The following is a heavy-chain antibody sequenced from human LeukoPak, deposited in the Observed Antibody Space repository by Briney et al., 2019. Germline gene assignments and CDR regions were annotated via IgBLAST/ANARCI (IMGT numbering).Heavy chain of an antibody. CDR3: AGGITMIVVTAFDI. D-gene: IGHD3-22*01. CDR2: ISGSGGST. CDR1: GFTFSTYT. V-gene: IGHV3-23*01. Sequence: GSLRLSCAASGFTFSTYTMSWVRQAPGKGLEWVSAISGSGGSTYYADSVNGRFTISRDNSKNTLYLQTNSLRAEDTAVYYCAGGITMIVVTAFDIWGQGTMVTVSS. J-gene: IGHJ3*02.